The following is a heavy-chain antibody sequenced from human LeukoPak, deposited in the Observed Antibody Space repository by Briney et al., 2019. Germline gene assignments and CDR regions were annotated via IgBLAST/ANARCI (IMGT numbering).Heavy chain of an antibody. V-gene: IGHV3-30*04. J-gene: IGHJ5*02. CDR2: ISYDGSNK. CDR1: GFTFSSYA. CDR3: ARGSGVLLWFGERDWFDP. Sequence: GRSLRLSCAASGFTFSSYAMHGVRQAPGKGLERVAVISYDGSNKYYADSVKGRFTISRDNSKNTLYLQMNSLRAEDTAVYYCARGSGVLLWFGERDWFDPWGQGTLVTVSS. D-gene: IGHD3-10*01.